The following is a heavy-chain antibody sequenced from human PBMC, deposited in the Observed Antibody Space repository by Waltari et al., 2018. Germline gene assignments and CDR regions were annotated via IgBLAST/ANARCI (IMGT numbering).Heavy chain of an antibody. CDR1: GGTFSRHE. CDR2: IMPIFGPA. CDR3: ARGDYGDPPDAFDI. D-gene: IGHD4-17*01. Sequence: QVQLVQSGAEVKKPGSSVTVSCKASGGTFSRHEINWVRQAPGQGLEWKGGIMPIFGPAKTEQKFQDRVTITTDESATIAYMEISSLRSEDTAVYYCARGDYGDPPDAFDIWGQGTVVTVSS. V-gene: IGHV1-69*05. J-gene: IGHJ3*02.